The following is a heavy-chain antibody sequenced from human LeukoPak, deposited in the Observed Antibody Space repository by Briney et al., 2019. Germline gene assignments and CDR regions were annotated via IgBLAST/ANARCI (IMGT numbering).Heavy chain of an antibody. V-gene: IGHV3-30-3*01. CDR3: ARNSLYYDILTGSPDY. D-gene: IGHD3-9*01. CDR1: GLTFSSYA. Sequence: GGSLRLSCAASGLTFSSYAMHWVRQAPGKGLEWVAVISYDGSNKYYADSVKGRFTISRDNSKNTLYLQMNSLRAEDTAVYYCARNSLYYDILTGSPDYWGQGTLVTVSS. CDR2: ISYDGSNK. J-gene: IGHJ4*02.